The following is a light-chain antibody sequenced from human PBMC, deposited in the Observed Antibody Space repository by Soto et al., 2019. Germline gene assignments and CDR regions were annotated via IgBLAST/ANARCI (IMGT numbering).Light chain of an antibody. CDR3: QQYYSIPFT. CDR2: WAS. V-gene: IGKV4-1*01. J-gene: IGKJ3*01. CDR1: QSVLYSSNNKNY. Sequence: DIVMTQSPDPLTVSLGERATINCKSSQSVLYSSNNKNYLAWYQQKSGQPPKLLIYWASTRESGVPDRFSGSGSGTDFTLTISRLQAEDVAVYYCQQYYSIPFTFGPGTKVDI.